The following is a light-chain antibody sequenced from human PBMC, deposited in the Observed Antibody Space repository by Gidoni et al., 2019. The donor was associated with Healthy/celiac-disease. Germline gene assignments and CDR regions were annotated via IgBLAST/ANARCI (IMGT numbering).Light chain of an antibody. CDR2: EVL. V-gene: IGLV2-14*01. Sequence: QSAPTQPAPVPGSPGQTITISCTGTSSDVGGYNNVSWYQQHPGKAPKHMIYEVLNRPSGVSNRFSGSKSGNTASLTISGLQAEDEADYYCSSYASSSTVVFGGGTKLTVL. CDR3: SSYASSSTVV. J-gene: IGLJ2*01. CDR1: SSDVGGYNN.